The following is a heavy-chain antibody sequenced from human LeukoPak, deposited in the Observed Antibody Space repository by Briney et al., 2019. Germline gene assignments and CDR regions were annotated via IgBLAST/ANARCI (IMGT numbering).Heavy chain of an antibody. J-gene: IGHJ4*02. Sequence: GGSLRLSCEASGFPFSSYAMNWVRQAPGKGLEWVSTISGSGGSAYYADSVKGRFTISRDKSKNTVYLQMNSLRAEDAAVYYCAKERGYGYNHIDYWGQGTLVTVSS. CDR2: ISGSGGSA. CDR1: GFPFSSYA. CDR3: AKERGYGYNHIDY. V-gene: IGHV3-23*01. D-gene: IGHD5-24*01.